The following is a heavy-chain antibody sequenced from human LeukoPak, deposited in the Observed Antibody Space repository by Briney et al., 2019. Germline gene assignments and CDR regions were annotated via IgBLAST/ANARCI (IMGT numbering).Heavy chain of an antibody. CDR3: ARELRPRSSWYSDY. J-gene: IGHJ4*02. CDR1: GYTFTGYY. CDR2: INPNSGGT. Sequence: ASVKVSCKASGYTFTGYYMHWVRQAPGQGLEWMGWINPNSGGTNYAQKFQGRVTMTRDTSISTAYMELSRLRSDDTAVYYCARELRPRSSWYSDYWGQGTLVTVSS. V-gene: IGHV1-2*02. D-gene: IGHD6-13*01.